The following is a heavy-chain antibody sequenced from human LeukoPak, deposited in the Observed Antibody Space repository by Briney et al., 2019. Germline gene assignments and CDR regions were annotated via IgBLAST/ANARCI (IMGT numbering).Heavy chain of an antibody. CDR1: EYTLTELS. CDR2: FDPEDGET. CDR3: ATEHLARSYYYGSGSYSLMGY. D-gene: IGHD3-10*01. V-gene: IGHV1-24*01. Sequence: GASVKVSCKVSEYTLTELSMHWVRQAPGKGLEWMGGFDPEDGETIYAQKFKGRVTMTEDTSTDTAYMELSSLRSEDTAVYYCATEHLARSYYYGSGSYSLMGYWGQGTLVTVSS. J-gene: IGHJ4*02.